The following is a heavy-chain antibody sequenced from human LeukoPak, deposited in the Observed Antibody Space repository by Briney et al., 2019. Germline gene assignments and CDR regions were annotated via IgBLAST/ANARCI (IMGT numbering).Heavy chain of an antibody. V-gene: IGHV1-69*04. CDR1: GGTFTSYA. J-gene: IGHJ4*02. CDR3: ARSGNYDSSGYRDY. D-gene: IGHD3-22*01. Sequence: GSSGKLTCNASGGTFTSYAISWVRQPPGQGLEWMGRIIPIFGRANNAQTFQGRVTITADKSTSTAYMELSSLRSEDTAVYYCARSGNYDSSGYRDYWGQGTLVTVSS. CDR2: IIPIFGRA.